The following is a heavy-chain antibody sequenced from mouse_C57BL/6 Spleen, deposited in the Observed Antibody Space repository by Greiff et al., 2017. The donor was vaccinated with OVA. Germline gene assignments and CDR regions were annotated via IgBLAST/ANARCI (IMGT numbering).Heavy chain of an antibody. CDR3: ARHGVITTVVATYYAMDY. D-gene: IGHD1-1*01. V-gene: IGHV5-6*01. J-gene: IGHJ4*01. CDR2: ISSGGSYT. Sequence: EVQVVESGGDLVKPGGSLKLSCAASGFTFSSYGMSWVRQTPDKRLEWVATISSGGSYTYYPDSVKGRFTISRDNAKNTLYLQMSSLKSEDTAMYYCARHGVITTVVATYYAMDYWGQGTSVTVSS. CDR1: GFTFSSYG.